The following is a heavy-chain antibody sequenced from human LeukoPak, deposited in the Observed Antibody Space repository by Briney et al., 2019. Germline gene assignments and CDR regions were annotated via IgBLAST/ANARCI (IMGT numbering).Heavy chain of an antibody. CDR3: ARDGYGDYLFDY. D-gene: IGHD4-17*01. J-gene: IGHJ4*02. CDR1: RFTFSRYS. Sequence: GESLRLSCAASRFTFSRYSFNWVRQAPGKGLEWVSYISSSSTISYADSVKGRFTISRDNAKNSLYLQMNSLRDEDTAVYCCARDGYGDYLFDYWGQGTLVTVSS. CDR2: ISSSSTI. V-gene: IGHV3-48*02.